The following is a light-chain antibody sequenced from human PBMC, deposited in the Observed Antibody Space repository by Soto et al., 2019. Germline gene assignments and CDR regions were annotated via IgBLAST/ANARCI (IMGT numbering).Light chain of an antibody. J-gene: IGLJ3*02. Sequence: QSVLTQPASVSGSPGQSITISCTGTSSDVGGYNYVSWYQQHPGKAPKLMSYDVSNRPSGVSNRFSGSKSGNTASLTISGLQADDEADYYCSSYTSRSTWVFGGGTKLTVL. CDR3: SSYTSRSTWV. CDR1: SSDVGGYNY. V-gene: IGLV2-14*01. CDR2: DVS.